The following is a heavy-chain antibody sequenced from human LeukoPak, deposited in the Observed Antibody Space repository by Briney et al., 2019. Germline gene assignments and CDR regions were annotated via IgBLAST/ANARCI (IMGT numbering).Heavy chain of an antibody. D-gene: IGHD5-18*01. Sequence: PGGSLRLSCAASGFTFSSYAMSWVRQAPGKGLEWVSGISGSGGSTYYADSVKGRFTISRDNSKNTLYLQMNSLRAEDTAVYYCAKASGGGYSYGLIDYWGQGTLVTVSS. CDR3: AKASGGGYSYGLIDY. CDR2: ISGSGGST. J-gene: IGHJ4*02. V-gene: IGHV3-23*01. CDR1: GFTFSSYA.